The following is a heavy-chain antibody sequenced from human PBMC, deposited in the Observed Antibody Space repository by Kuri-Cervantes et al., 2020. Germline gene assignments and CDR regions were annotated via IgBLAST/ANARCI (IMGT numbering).Heavy chain of an antibody. J-gene: IGHJ4*02. CDR1: GFTFSSHD. CDR3: ARVTGAGC. Sequence: GESLKISCAASGFTFSSHDMHWVRQAPGKGLEWVSAIGTDGDTYYADSVKGLFTISRDNAKNSQYLQMNSLRAEDTALYCCARVTGAGCWGQGTLVTVSS. D-gene: IGHD6-13*01. V-gene: IGHV3-13*01. CDR2: IGTDGDT.